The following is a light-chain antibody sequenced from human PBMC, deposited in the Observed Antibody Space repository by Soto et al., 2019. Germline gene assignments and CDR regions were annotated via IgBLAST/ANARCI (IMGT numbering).Light chain of an antibody. Sequence: EIVLTQSPSTLSFSPWERSTLSFMASQGVSSYLAWYQQKPGQAPRLLIYDAFNRATGIPARFSGSGSGTDFTLTISSLQSEDFAVYYCQQYNNWPPWTFGQGTKVDIK. V-gene: IGKV3-15*01. CDR2: DAF. CDR1: QGVSSY. J-gene: IGKJ1*01. CDR3: QQYNNWPPWT.